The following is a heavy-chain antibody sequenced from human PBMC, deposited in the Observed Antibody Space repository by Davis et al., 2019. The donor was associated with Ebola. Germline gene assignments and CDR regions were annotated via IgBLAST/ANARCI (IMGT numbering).Heavy chain of an antibody. J-gene: IGHJ6*02. D-gene: IGHD3-3*01. CDR2: MNPNSGNT. Sequence: ASVKVSCKASGYTFTSYYMHWVRQATGQGLEWMGWMNPNSGNTGYAQKFQGRVTMTRNTSISTAYMELSSLRSEDTAVYYCARAGAFWSGYYDYYYGMDVWGQGTTVTVSS. CDR1: GYTFTSYY. CDR3: ARAGAFWSGYYDYYYGMDV. V-gene: IGHV1-8*02.